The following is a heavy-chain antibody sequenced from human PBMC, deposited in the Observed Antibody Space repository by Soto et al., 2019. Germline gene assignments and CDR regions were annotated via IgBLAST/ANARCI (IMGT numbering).Heavy chain of an antibody. D-gene: IGHD3-22*01. Sequence: ASVKVSCKASGYTFSSYGISWVRQAPGQGLEWMGWISVYNGNTNYAQKIQGRVTMTTDTSTSTAYMELRSLRSDDTAVYYCARTNYYDSSGYYGLYYFDYWGQGSLVTVSS. CDR1: GYTFSSYG. CDR2: ISVYNGNT. V-gene: IGHV1-18*01. J-gene: IGHJ4*02. CDR3: ARTNYYDSSGYYGLYYFDY.